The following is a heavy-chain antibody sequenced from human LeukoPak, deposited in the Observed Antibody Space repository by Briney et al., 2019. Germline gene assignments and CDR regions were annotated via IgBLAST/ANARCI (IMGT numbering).Heavy chain of an antibody. D-gene: IGHD6-13*01. CDR3: AKEYSFYIAAAGTFDY. CDR1: GFTFSSYA. Sequence: GGSLRLSCAASGFTFSSYAMSWVRQAPGKGLEWVSAISGSGGSTYYADSVKGRFTISRDNSKNTLYLQMNSLRAEDTAVYYCAKEYSFYIAAAGTFDYWGQGTLVTVSS. V-gene: IGHV3-23*01. CDR2: ISGSGGST. J-gene: IGHJ4*02.